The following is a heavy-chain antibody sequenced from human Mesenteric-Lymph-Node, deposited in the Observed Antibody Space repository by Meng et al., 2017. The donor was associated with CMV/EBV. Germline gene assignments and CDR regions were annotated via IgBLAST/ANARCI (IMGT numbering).Heavy chain of an antibody. CDR2: IRTKGNNYAT. CDR3: TLPGPFVYCDVTPCSQVDY. V-gene: IGHV3-73*01. J-gene: IGHJ4*02. Sequence: GGSLRLSCTASGVTFSDSAVHWVRQASGKGLEWIGRIRTKGNNYATTFAPSLKGRLTMSRDDSKNTAYLQMDSLKTEDAAVYFCTLPGPFVYCDVTPCSQVDYWSQGTLVTVSS. D-gene: IGHD5/OR15-5a*01. CDR1: GVTFSDSA.